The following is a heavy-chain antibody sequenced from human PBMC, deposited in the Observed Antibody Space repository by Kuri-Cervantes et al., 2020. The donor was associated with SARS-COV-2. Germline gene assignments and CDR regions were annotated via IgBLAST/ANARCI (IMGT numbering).Heavy chain of an antibody. CDR2: IYDTETT. V-gene: IGHV4-31*03. D-gene: IGHD4-17*01. CDR3: GSVHGDEVYGDYTFENFQH. CDR1: GGSISSGGYY. Sequence: SETLSLTCTVSGGSISSGGYYWTWSRQHTGKSLAWLGYIYDTETTFYNPSLHSRLTMSLDTSKNQFSLNLSSVTAADTAVYYCGSVHGDEVYGDYTFENFQHWGQGTLVTVSS. J-gene: IGHJ1*01.